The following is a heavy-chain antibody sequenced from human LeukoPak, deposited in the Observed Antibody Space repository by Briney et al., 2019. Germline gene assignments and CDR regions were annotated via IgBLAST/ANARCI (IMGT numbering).Heavy chain of an antibody. Sequence: SVKVSCKASGSTFSSYAISWVRQAPGQGLEWMGGIIPIFGTANYAQKFQGRVTITADKSTSTAYMELSSLRSEDTAVYYCARGGYAYSYGIHYYMDVWGKGTTVTVSS. CDR1: GSTFSSYA. CDR2: IIPIFGTA. J-gene: IGHJ6*03. D-gene: IGHD5-18*01. V-gene: IGHV1-69*06. CDR3: ARGGYAYSYGIHYYMDV.